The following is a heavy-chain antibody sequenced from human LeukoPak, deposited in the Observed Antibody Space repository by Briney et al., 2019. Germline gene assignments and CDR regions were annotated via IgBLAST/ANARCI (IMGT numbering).Heavy chain of an antibody. CDR3: ARHGTTMIVVVISDAFDI. J-gene: IGHJ3*02. V-gene: IGHV4-39*01. CDR1: GGSISSSSYY. CDR2: IYDSGST. D-gene: IGHD3-22*01. Sequence: SETLSLTCTVSGGSISSSSYYWGWIRQPPGKGLEWIGSIYDSGSTYYNPSLKSRVTISVDTSKNQFSLKLSSVTAADTAVYYCARHGTTMIVVVISDAFDIWGQGTMVTVSS.